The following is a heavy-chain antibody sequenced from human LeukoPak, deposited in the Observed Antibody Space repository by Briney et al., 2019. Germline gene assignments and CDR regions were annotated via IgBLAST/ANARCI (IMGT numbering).Heavy chain of an antibody. CDR3: VRDRELTY. Sequence: SETLSLTCTVSGGSISIFYWSWVRQPPGKGLEWIGYIYSSAYTDYNPSLKNRVTISVDTSKNQFSLKLTSVTAADTAVCYCVRDRELTYWGQGILVTVSS. D-gene: IGHD2/OR15-2a*01. V-gene: IGHV4-59*01. J-gene: IGHJ4*02. CDR1: GGSISIFY. CDR2: IYSSAYT.